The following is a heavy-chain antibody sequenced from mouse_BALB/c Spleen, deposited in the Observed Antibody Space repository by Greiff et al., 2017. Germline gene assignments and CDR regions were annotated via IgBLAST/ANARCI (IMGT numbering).Heavy chain of an antibody. J-gene: IGHJ3*01. D-gene: IGHD2-4*01. CDR3: TGTMITSWFAY. V-gene: IGHV6-6*02. Sequence: VKVEESGGGLVQPGGSMKLSCVASGFTFSNYWMNWVRQSPEKGLEWVAEIRLKSNNYATHYAESVKGRFTISRDDSKSSVYLQMNNLRAEDTGIYYCTGTMITSWFAYWGQGTLVTVTA. CDR2: IRLKSNNYAT. CDR1: GFTFSNYW.